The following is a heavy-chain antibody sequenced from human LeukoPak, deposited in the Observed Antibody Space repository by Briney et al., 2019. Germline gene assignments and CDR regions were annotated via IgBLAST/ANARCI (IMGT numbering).Heavy chain of an antibody. CDR1: GFTFSSYG. J-gene: IGHJ4*02. Sequence: GGSLRLSCAASGFTFSSYGMHWVRQAPGKGLEWVAFIRYDGSNKYYADSVKGRFTISRDNSKNTLYLQMNSLRAEDTAVYYRAKDYSGVTTVTTREDYWGQGTLVTVSS. V-gene: IGHV3-30*02. CDR3: AKDYSGVTTVTTREDY. CDR2: IRYDGSNK. D-gene: IGHD4-17*01.